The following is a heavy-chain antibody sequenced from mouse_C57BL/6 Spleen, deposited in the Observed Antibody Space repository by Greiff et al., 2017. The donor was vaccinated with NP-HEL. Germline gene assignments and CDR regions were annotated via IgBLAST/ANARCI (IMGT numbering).Heavy chain of an antibody. V-gene: IGHV5-4*01. CDR2: ISDGGSYT. CDR3: ARDGGYYGSSPWFAY. CDR1: GFTFSSYA. J-gene: IGHJ3*01. Sequence: EVNLVESGGGLVKPGGSLKLSCAASGFTFSSYAMSWVRQTPEKRLEWVATISDGGSYTYYPDNVKGRFTISRDNAKNNLYLQMSHLKSEDTAMYYCARDGGYYGSSPWFAYWGQGTLVTVSA. D-gene: IGHD1-1*01.